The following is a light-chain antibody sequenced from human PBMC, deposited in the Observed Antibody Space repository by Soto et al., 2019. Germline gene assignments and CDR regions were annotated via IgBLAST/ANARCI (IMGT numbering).Light chain of an antibody. CDR1: QSVGSSD. V-gene: IGKV3-20*01. Sequence: EIVLTQSPGTLSLSPGERATLSCRASQSVGSSDLAWYQQKPGQAPRLLIYGASSRATGIPDRFSGSGSGTDFTLTISRLEPEDFAVYYCQQYGGSPRTFGQGNKVEIK. J-gene: IGKJ1*01. CDR2: GAS. CDR3: QQYGGSPRT.